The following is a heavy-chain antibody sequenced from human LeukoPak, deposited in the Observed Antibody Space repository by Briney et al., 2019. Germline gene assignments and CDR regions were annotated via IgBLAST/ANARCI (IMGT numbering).Heavy chain of an antibody. V-gene: IGHV3-30-3*01. CDR3: ARDITIFGVVQDPL. Sequence: QSGGSLRLSCAASGFTFSSYWMSWVRQAPGKGLEWVAVISYDGSNKYYADSVKGRFTISRDNSKNTLYLQMNSLRAEDTAVYYCARDITIFGVVQDPLWGQGTLVTVSS. CDR2: ISYDGSNK. D-gene: IGHD3-3*01. J-gene: IGHJ4*02. CDR1: GFTFSSYW.